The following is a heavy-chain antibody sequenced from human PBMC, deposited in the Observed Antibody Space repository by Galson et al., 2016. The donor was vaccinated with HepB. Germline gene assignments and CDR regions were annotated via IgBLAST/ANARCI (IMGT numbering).Heavy chain of an antibody. D-gene: IGHD3-9*01. CDR1: GFTFSHYE. CDR3: AREPVRLDDLLTGPPKNPDY. J-gene: IGHJ4*02. Sequence: SLRLSCAASGFTFSHYEMNWVRQAPGKGLEWVSYISSSGTTIYYADSVKGRFTISRDNAKNSLYLQMNNLRAEDTAVYYCAREPVRLDDLLTGPPKNPDYWGQGTLVTVSS. CDR2: ISSSGTTI. V-gene: IGHV3-48*03.